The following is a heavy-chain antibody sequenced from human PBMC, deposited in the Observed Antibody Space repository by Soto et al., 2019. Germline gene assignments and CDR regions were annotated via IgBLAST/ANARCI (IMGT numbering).Heavy chain of an antibody. CDR2: ISYDGSNK. D-gene: IGHD4-17*01. CDR3: ARGGDYPTWGYGMDV. CDR1: GFTFSSYA. Sequence: GGSLRLSCTASGFTFSSYAMHWVRQAPGKGLEWVAVISYDGSNKYYADSVKGRFTISRDNSKNTLYLQMNSLRAEDTAVYYCARGGDYPTWGYGMDVWGQGTTVTVSS. J-gene: IGHJ6*02. V-gene: IGHV3-30-3*01.